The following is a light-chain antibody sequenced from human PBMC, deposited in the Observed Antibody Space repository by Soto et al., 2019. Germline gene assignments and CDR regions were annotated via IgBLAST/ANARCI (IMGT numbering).Light chain of an antibody. CDR3: QQYNDWPLP. V-gene: IGKV3-15*01. CDR1: QSVSSN. J-gene: IGKJ1*01. Sequence: EIVMTQSPVTLSVSPGERVTLSCRASQSVSSNLAWYQQKPGQAPSLLIYGAFTRATGIPARFSGTGSGTEFTLTISSLQSEDFALYYCQQYNDWPLPFGQLTNVDI. CDR2: GAF.